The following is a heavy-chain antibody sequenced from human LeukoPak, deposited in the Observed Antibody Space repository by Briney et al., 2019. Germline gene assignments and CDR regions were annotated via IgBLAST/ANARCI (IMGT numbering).Heavy chain of an antibody. Sequence: SETLSLTCTVSGGSISSYYWSWIRQPPGKGLEWIGYIYYSGSTNYNPSLKSRVTISVDTSKNQFSLKLGSVTAADTAAYYCARGSYPMYYYYYYMDVWGKGTTVTVSS. CDR3: ARGSYPMYYYYYYMDV. V-gene: IGHV4-59*01. CDR2: IYYSGST. CDR1: GGSISSYY. J-gene: IGHJ6*03.